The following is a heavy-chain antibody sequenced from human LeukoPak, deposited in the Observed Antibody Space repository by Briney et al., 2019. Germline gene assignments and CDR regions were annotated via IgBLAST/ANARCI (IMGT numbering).Heavy chain of an antibody. CDR2: IVVGSGNT. Sequence: GASVKVSCKASGFTFTRSAVQWVRQARGQRLEWIGWIVVGSGNTNYAQKFQERVTITRDMSTSTAYMELSSLRSEDTAVYYCAAVGMEWLLGNYWGQGTLVTVSS. CDR3: AAVGMEWLLGNY. D-gene: IGHD3-3*01. CDR1: GFTFTRSA. V-gene: IGHV1-58*01. J-gene: IGHJ4*02.